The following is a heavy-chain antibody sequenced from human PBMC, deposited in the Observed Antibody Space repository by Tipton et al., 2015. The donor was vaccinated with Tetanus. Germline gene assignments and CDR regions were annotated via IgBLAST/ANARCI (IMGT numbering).Heavy chain of an antibody. CDR1: RFTFSTFD. CDR3: ARPPPDYRRTWTTYYFDF. D-gene: IGHD3/OR15-3a*01. J-gene: IGHJ4*02. V-gene: IGHV3-30*03. Sequence: SLRLSCAASRFTFSTFDIHWVRRSPGKGLEWVAIISNDGSKKYFAESVKGRFTVSRDNSRSTLFLQMNSLRAEDTAIYFCARPPPDYRRTWTTYYFDFWGQGTVVTVPS. CDR2: ISNDGSKK.